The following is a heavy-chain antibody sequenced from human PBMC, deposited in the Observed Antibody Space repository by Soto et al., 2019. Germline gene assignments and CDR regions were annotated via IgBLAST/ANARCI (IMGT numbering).Heavy chain of an antibody. CDR2: INAGIGDT. Sequence: ASVKVSCKASGCTFTSYAMHWVRQAPGQRLEWMGWINAGIGDTEYSEKFQGRVTITRDTSASTAYMELSNLRSEDTAVYYCARDQPRYYYDSSGYLPFDYWGQGTLVTVPQ. J-gene: IGHJ4*02. CDR3: ARDQPRYYYDSSGYLPFDY. CDR1: GCTFTSYA. D-gene: IGHD3-22*01. V-gene: IGHV1-3*01.